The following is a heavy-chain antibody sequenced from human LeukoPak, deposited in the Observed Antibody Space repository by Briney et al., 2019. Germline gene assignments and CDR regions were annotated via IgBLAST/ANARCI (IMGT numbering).Heavy chain of an antibody. J-gene: IGHJ4*02. CDR2: IYSSGST. CDR3: ARYEALAGVFDY. D-gene: IGHD6-19*01. Sequence: SETLSLTCTVSSGSINSGSYYWNWIRQPAGTGLEWIGRIYSSGSTNYNPSLKSRVTISVDTSKNQFSLKLSSVTAADTAVYYCARYEALAGVFDYWGQGTLVTVSS. V-gene: IGHV4-61*02. CDR1: SGSINSGSYY.